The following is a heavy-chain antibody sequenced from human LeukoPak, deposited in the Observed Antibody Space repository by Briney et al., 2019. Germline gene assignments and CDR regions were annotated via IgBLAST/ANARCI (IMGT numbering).Heavy chain of an antibody. J-gene: IGHJ5*02. CDR1: GGTFISYA. CDR3: ARKLRLGGNWFDP. D-gene: IGHD1-26*01. CDR2: IIPISGTT. Sequence: GASVKVSCKTSGGTFISYAITWVRQAPGQGLEWMGKIIPISGTTNYAQKFQSRVTFTADESTSTAYMELSSLRSEDTALYYCARKLRLGGNWFDPWGQGTLVTVSS. V-gene: IGHV1-69*13.